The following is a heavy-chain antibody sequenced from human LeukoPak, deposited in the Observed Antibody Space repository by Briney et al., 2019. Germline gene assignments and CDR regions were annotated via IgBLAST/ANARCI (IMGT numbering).Heavy chain of an antibody. CDR1: GFTFSSYD. V-gene: IGHV3-13*01. Sequence: GGSLRLSCAASGFTFSSYDMHWVRQAAGKGLEWVSAIGVAANTFYSGSVKGRFTISRENAKNSLYLLMSSLRAEDTAVYYCARQNTPHGNFDYWGQGTLVTVSS. J-gene: IGHJ4*02. D-gene: IGHD1-26*01. CDR3: ARQNTPHGNFDY. CDR2: IGVAANT.